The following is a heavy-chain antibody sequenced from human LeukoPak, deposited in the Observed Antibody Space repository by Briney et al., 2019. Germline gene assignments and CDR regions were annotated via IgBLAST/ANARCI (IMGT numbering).Heavy chain of an antibody. CDR3: AKLGTYDILTGYYFDY. J-gene: IGHJ4*02. D-gene: IGHD3-9*01. Sequence: GGSLRLSCAVSGFTLSSYGLTWVRQAPGKGLEWVSFSSFSGEITEYADSVKGRFTISRDNSKNTLYLQMNSLRAEDTAVYYCAKLGTYDILTGYYFDYWGQGTLVTVSS. CDR1: GFTLSSYG. V-gene: IGHV3-23*01. CDR2: SSFSGEIT.